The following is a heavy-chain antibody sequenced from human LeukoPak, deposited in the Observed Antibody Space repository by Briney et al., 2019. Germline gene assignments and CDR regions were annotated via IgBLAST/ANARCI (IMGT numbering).Heavy chain of an antibody. V-gene: IGHV4-38-2*02. J-gene: IGHJ4*02. CDR3: ARSGDKGYCSTTSCYGFDY. CDR1: GYSISSGYH. CDR2: IYIGGTT. D-gene: IGHD2-2*01. Sequence: PSETLSLTCTVSGYSISSGYHWGWIRQPPGKGLEWIGSIYIGGTTFHNPSLKSRVTISLDTSKNQFSLGPSSVTAADTAVYHCARSGDKGYCSTTSCYGFDYWGQGILVTVSS.